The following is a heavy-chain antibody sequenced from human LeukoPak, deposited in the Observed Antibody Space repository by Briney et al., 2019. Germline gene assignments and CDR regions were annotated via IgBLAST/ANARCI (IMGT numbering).Heavy chain of an antibody. D-gene: IGHD2/OR15-2a*01. CDR3: ATGGRRYYAD. J-gene: IGHJ4*02. CDR1: GFMFSSNT. Sequence: GGSLRLSCVVSGFMFSSNTMTWVCQAPGKGLEWVANIKEDGSEKHYVDSVKGRSTISRDNAKNSLYLQMNSLRAEDTAVYYCATGGRRYYADWGQGTLVTVSS. V-gene: IGHV3-7*01. CDR2: IKEDGSEK.